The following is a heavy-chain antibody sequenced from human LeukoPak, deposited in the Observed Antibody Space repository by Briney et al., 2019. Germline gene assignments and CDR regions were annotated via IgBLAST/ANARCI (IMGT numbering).Heavy chain of an antibody. CDR2: INWNSDSI. CDR3: ASGGIYYGAAFDF. CDR1: GFTFDDYA. V-gene: IGHV3-9*01. J-gene: IGHJ4*02. Sequence: GGSLRLSCAVSGFTFDDYAMHWVRQVPGKGLEWVSGINWNSDSIGHADSVKGRFTTPRDNAKNSLYLQMNSLRAEDTALYYCASGGIYYGAAFDFWGQGTLGTVSS. D-gene: IGHD1-26*01.